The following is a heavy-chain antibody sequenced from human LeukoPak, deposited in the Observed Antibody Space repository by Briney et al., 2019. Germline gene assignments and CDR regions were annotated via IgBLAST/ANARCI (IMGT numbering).Heavy chain of an antibody. Sequence: PGGSLRLSCAASGFTFSNYAMHWVRQAPGKGLEWVSVISYDGNYKYYADSVKGRFTISRDNSKNTLYLQMNSLRAEDTAVYYCAKGGDYGDFFFDYWGQGTLVTVSS. CDR2: ISYDGNYK. CDR1: GFTFSNYA. D-gene: IGHD4-17*01. J-gene: IGHJ4*02. V-gene: IGHV3-30-3*01. CDR3: AKGGDYGDFFFDY.